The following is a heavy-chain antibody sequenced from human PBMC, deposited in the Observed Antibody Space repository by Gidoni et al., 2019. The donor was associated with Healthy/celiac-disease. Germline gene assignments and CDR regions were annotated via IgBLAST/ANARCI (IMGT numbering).Heavy chain of an antibody. V-gene: IGHV3-30*18. CDR1: GFTFSSYG. D-gene: IGHD2-21*01. J-gene: IGHJ4*02. CDR3: AKDGGGVVVIAYYFDY. CDR2: ISYDGSNK. Sequence: QVQLVESGGGVVQPGMSLRLSCAASGFTFSSYGMHWVRQAPGKGLECVAVISYDGSNKYYADSVKGRFTISRDNSKNTLYLQMNSLRAEDTAVYYCAKDGGGVVVIAYYFDYWGQGTLVTVSS.